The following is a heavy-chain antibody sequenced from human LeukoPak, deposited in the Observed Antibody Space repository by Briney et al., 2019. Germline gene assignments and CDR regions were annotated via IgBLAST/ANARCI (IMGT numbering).Heavy chain of an antibody. V-gene: IGHV4-59*01. D-gene: IGHD3-10*01. CDR2: IYYSGST. CDR3: ARRHRGLYYFDY. J-gene: IGHJ4*02. Sequence: SETLSLTCTVSGGSISSYYWSWIRQPPGKGLEWIGYIYYSGSTNYNPSLKSRVTISVDTSKNQFSLKLSSVTAADTAVYYCARRHRGLYYFDYWGQGTLVTVSS. CDR1: GGSISSYY.